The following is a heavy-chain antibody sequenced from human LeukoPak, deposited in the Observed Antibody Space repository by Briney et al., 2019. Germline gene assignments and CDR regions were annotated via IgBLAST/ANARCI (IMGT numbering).Heavy chain of an antibody. CDR2: IYHSGST. CDR1: GGSISSGGYS. V-gene: IGHV4-30-2*01. D-gene: IGHD2-2*01. J-gene: IGHJ6*02. Sequence: PSETLSLTCAVSGGSISSGGYSWGWIRQPPGKGLEWIGYIYHSGSTYYNPSLKSRVTISVDRSKNQFSLKLSSVTAADTAVYYCASCSSTSYSPDYYYGMDVWGQGTTVTVSS. CDR3: ASCSSTSYSPDYYYGMDV.